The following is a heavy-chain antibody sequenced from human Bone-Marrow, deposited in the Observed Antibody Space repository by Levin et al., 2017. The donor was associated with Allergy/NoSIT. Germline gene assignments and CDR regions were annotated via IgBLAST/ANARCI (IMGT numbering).Heavy chain of an antibody. CDR1: GFTFDNHG. D-gene: IGHD1-1*01. Sequence: GGSLRLSCVGSGFTFDNHGIHWVRQAPGKGLEWVSVVSYDGDKEYYADSVKGRFTMSRDNSKNTVYLQMNSLRTEDTALYYCARTGGKHRHDFDSWGQGFLVTVSS. CDR3: ARTGGKHRHDFDS. CDR2: VSYDGDKE. V-gene: IGHV3-30*03. J-gene: IGHJ4*02.